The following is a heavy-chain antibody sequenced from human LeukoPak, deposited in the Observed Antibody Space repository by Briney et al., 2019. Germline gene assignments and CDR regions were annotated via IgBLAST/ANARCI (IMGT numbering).Heavy chain of an antibody. V-gene: IGHV4-34*01. CDR2: INHSGST. CDR1: GGSFSGYY. J-gene: IGHJ4*02. CDR3: ARVPYDYGDYVDPL. D-gene: IGHD4-17*01. Sequence: PSETLSLTCAVYGGSFSGYYWSWIRRPPGKGLEWIGEINHSGSTNYNPSLKSRVTISVDTSKNQFSLKLSSVTAADTAVYYCARVPYDYGDYVDPLWGQGTLVTVSS.